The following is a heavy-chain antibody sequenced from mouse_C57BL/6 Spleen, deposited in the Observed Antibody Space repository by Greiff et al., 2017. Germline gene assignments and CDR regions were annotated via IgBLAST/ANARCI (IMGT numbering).Heavy chain of an antibody. V-gene: IGHV5-17*01. J-gene: IGHJ2*01. CDR1: GFTFSDYG. CDR2: ISSGSSTI. CDR3: ARLRWFDY. D-gene: IGHD1-1*02. Sequence: VKLMESGGGLVKPGGSLKLSCAASGFTFSDYGMHWVRQAPEKGLEWVAYISSGSSTIYYADTVKGRFTISRDNAKNTLFLQMTSLRSEDTAMYYCARLRWFDYWGQGTTLTVSS.